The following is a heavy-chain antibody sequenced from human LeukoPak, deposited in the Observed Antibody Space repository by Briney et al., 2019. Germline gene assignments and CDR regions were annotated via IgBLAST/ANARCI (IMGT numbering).Heavy chain of an antibody. CDR2: ISSSSSTI. D-gene: IGHD6-19*01. V-gene: IGHV3-48*04. Sequence: GGSLRLSCAASGFTFSSYSMNWVRQAPGKGLEWVSYISSSSSTIYYADSVKGRFTISRDNAKNSLYLQMNSLRAEDTAVYYCSRTRFGVVAGCSDYWGQGTLVTVSS. CDR3: SRTRFGVVAGCSDY. CDR1: GFTFSSYS. J-gene: IGHJ4*02.